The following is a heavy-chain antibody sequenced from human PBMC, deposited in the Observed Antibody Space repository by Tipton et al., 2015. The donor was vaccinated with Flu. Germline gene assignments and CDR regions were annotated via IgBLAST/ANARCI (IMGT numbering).Heavy chain of an antibody. V-gene: IGHV1-2*02. CDR2: INTNDNGT. CDR1: GYSFTAHY. CDR3: ARDGAGYNGAFGM. J-gene: IGHJ3*02. Sequence: QSGAEVKKPGTSVKVSCQGSGYSFTAHYMHWVRQAPGQGLEWMGWINTNDNGTRYPQKFQGRVSMTRDTSISTVYMELSRLSSDDTAMYYCARDGAGYNGAFGMWGQGTMVTVSS. D-gene: IGHD5-24*01.